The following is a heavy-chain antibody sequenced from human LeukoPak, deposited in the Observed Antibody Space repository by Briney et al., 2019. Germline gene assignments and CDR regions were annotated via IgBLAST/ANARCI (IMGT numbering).Heavy chain of an antibody. CDR2: ISSNGGST. D-gene: IGHD6-19*01. CDR3: AREMFTSGWYPSDC. J-gene: IGHJ4*01. Sequence: GGSLRLSCSASGFTFSSYAMHWVRQAPGKGLEYVSAISSNGGSTYYADSVKGRFTISRDNSKNSLYLQMNSLRDGDTAVYYCAREMFTSGWYPSDCWGQGTLVTVSS. CDR1: GFTFSSYA. V-gene: IGHV3-64*04.